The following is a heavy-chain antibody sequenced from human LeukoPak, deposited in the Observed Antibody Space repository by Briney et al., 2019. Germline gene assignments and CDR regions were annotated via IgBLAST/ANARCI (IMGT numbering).Heavy chain of an antibody. CDR2: IYYSGST. D-gene: IGHD3-10*01. V-gene: IGHV4-39*01. Sequence: SETLSLTCTVSGVSISSSSYYWGWIRQPPGKGLEWIGSIYYSGSTYYNPSLKSRVTISVDTSKNQFSLKLSSVTAADTAVYYCARRLWSGESYFDYWGQGTLVTVSS. CDR3: ARRLWSGESYFDY. CDR1: GVSISSSSYY. J-gene: IGHJ4*02.